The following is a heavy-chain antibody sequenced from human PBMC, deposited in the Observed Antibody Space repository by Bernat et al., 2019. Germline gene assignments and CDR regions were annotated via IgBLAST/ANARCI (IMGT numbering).Heavy chain of an antibody. D-gene: IGHD2-2*01. CDR2: IDYSGST. CDR3: ARDRRGYASHYYYYGMDV. V-gene: IGHV4-31*03. Sequence: QVQLQESGPGLVKPSQTLSLTCTVSGGSISSGGYYWSWIRQHPGKGLEWIGYIDYSGSTYYNPSPKSRVTIAVDTSKNPFSLKLSSVTAADTAVYYCARDRRGYASHYYYYGMDVWGQGTTVTVSS. J-gene: IGHJ6*02. CDR1: GGSISSGGYY.